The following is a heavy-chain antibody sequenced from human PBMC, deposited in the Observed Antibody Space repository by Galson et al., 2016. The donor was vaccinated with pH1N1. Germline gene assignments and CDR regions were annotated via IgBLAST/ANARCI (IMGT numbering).Heavy chain of an antibody. D-gene: IGHD4-23*01. V-gene: IGHV3-74*03. CDR3: ARDSAHDGKINDGLDV. CDR2: IKSDGSDT. Sequence: SCAASGFNIRSYWMHWVRQGPGKGLVWVSHIKSDGSDTKYADSVKGRFTITRDNSKNILYLQMSSLRDEDTALYYCARDSAHDGKINDGLDVWGRGTTVIVSS. J-gene: IGHJ6*02. CDR1: GFNIRSYW.